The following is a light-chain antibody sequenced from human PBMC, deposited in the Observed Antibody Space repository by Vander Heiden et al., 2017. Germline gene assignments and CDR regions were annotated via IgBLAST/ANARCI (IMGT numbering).Light chain of an antibody. CDR3: QQLDSFSWT. V-gene: IGKV1-9*01. CDR2: AAS. CDR1: QGISSY. J-gene: IGKJ1*01. Sequence: DIQLTQSPSFLSASAGDRVTITCRASQGISSYLAWYQQKPGKAPKLLIYAASTLQSGVPSRFSGSGSGTEFTLTISSLQPEDFATYYCQQLDSFSWTFGQRTKVEIK.